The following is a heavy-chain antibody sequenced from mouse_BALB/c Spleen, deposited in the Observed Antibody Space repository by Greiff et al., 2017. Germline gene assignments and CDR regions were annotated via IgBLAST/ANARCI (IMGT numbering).Heavy chain of an antibody. CDR3: ARYGNYDYFDH. CDR2: IWWDDDK. Sequence: QVTLKECGPGILQPSQTLSLTCSFSGFSLSTSGMGVGWIRQPSGKGLEWLAHIWWDDDKRYNPALKSRLTISKDTSSNQVFLKIASVDTADTATYYCARYGNYDYFDHWGQGTTLTVSS. J-gene: IGHJ2*01. V-gene: IGHV8-8*01. D-gene: IGHD2-1*01. CDR1: GFSLSTSGMG.